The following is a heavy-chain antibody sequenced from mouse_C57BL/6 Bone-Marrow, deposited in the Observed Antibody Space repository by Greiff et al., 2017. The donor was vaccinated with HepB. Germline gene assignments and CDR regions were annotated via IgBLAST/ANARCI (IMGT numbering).Heavy chain of an antibody. CDR1: GFTFSSYA. CDR2: ISSGGDYI. D-gene: IGHD1-1*01. CDR3: TRDRPYYYGSSWYFDV. J-gene: IGHJ1*03. V-gene: IGHV5-9-1*02. Sequence: EVMLVESGEGLVKPGGSLKLSCAASGFTFSSYAMSWVRQTPEKRLEWVAYISSGGDYIYYADTVKGRFTISRDNARNTPYLQMSSLKSEDTAMYYCTRDRPYYYGSSWYFDVWGTGTTVTVSS.